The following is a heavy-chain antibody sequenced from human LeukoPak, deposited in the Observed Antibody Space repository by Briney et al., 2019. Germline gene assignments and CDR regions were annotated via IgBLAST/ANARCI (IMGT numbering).Heavy chain of an antibody. J-gene: IGHJ4*02. CDR2: ISGSGGST. CDR3: AKARCSSTSCYDSRLFDY. Sequence: PGGSLRLSCAASGFTFSSYAMSWVRQAPGKGLEWVSAISGSGGSTYYADSVKGRFTISRDNSKTTLYLQMNSLRAEDTAVYYCAKARCSSTSCYDSRLFDYWGQGTLVTVSS. D-gene: IGHD2-2*01. CDR1: GFTFSSYA. V-gene: IGHV3-23*01.